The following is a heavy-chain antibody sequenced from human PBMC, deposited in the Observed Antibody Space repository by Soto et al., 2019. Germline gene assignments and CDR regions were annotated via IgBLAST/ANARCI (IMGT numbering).Heavy chain of an antibody. CDR1: GYTLLELS. CDR2: YDPEDAKT. Sequence: ASVKVSCKLSGYTLLELSIHWVRQAPGKGLEWMGGYDPEDAKTSYAQKFQGRVTMTRDTSTSTVYMELSSLRSEDTAVYYCAREIQLWLRGFDYWGQGTLVTVSS. J-gene: IGHJ4*02. CDR3: AREIQLWLRGFDY. D-gene: IGHD5-18*01. V-gene: IGHV1-24*01.